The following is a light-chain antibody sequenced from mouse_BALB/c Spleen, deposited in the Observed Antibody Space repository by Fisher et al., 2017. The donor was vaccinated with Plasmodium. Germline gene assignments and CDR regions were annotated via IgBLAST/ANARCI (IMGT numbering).Light chain of an antibody. CDR3: HQYHRSPPMT. Sequence: IVITQSTAIMSASPGERVTMTCTASSSVSSSNLHWYQQKPGSPPKLWIYSTSNLASGVPARFSGSGSGTSYSPTISSMEAEDAATYYCHQYHRSPPMTFGGGTKLEIK. V-gene: IGKV4-74*01. J-gene: IGKJ1*01. CDR1: SSVSSSN. CDR2: STS.